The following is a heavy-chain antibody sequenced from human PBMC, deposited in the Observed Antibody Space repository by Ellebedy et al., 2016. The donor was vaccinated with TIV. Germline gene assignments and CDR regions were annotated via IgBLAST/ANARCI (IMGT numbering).Heavy chain of an antibody. CDR1: GFGFTFSTYG. J-gene: IGHJ3*02. Sequence: GESLKISCAASGFGFTFSTYGFSWVRQTRGKGLEWVSGISKVDGHTYYADSVKGRFTISRDNSKNTVYLQMNSLGAEDTALYFCTKDDSWPNDAFDIWGLGTMVTVAS. D-gene: IGHD4-11*01. CDR2: ISKVDGHT. V-gene: IGHV3-23*01. CDR3: TKDDSWPNDAFDI.